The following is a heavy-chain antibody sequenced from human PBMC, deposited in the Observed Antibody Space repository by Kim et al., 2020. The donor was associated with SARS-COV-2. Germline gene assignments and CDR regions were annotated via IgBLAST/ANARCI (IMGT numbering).Heavy chain of an antibody. CDR3: AKGGDGFTFHY. CDR2: ISGSGGKI. Sequence: GGSLRLSCAVSALSFSSYAMTWVRQAPGKGLEWVSTISGSGGKIYYTDSVKGRFTISRDNSKNTVSLQMNSLRADDTAVYYCAKGGDGFTFHYWGQGALVTVSS. J-gene: IGHJ4*02. CDR1: ALSFSSYA. D-gene: IGHD3-3*01. V-gene: IGHV3-23*01.